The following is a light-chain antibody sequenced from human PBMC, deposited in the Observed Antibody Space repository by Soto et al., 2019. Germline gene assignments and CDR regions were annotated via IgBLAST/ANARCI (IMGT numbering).Light chain of an antibody. J-gene: IGKJ5*01. CDR1: QSVDIN. CDR3: QQYRSWPRT. Sequence: EIVLTPSPATLSVSPVERVTLSCRASQSVDINLAWYQQKPGQAPRLLIYGASTRATDMPGRFSGRGAGAEFTLTISSLQSEDFAVYYCQQYRSWPRTFGQGTRLEIK. CDR2: GAS. V-gene: IGKV3-15*01.